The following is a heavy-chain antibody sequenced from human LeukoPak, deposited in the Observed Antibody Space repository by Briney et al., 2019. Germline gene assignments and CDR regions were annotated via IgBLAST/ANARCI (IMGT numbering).Heavy chain of an antibody. J-gene: IGHJ4*02. CDR2: INHSGST. D-gene: IGHD6-13*01. Sequence: SETLSLTCAVYGGSFSGYYWSWIRQPPGKGLEWIGEINHSGSTNYNPSLKSRVTLSVDTSKNQFSLKLSSVTAADTAVYYCARPSTIAAAGKGLDYWGQGTLVTVSS. CDR3: ARPSTIAAAGKGLDY. CDR1: GGSFSGYY. V-gene: IGHV4-34*01.